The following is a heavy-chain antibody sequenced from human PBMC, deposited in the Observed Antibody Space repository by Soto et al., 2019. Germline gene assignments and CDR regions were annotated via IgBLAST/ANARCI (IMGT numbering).Heavy chain of an antibody. CDR1: GFTFSNYG. CDR2: ISYDGSEK. Sequence: GGSLRLSCVVSGFTFSNYGMHWVRQAPGKGLEWVAVISYDGSEKYYADSVKGRFTISRDNPKNTLSLQMNSLRAEDTAVYYCAKAKDPSTSWFGSLGNWGQGTLVTVSS. J-gene: IGHJ4*02. V-gene: IGHV3-30*18. CDR3: AKAKDPSTSWFGSLGN. D-gene: IGHD6-13*01.